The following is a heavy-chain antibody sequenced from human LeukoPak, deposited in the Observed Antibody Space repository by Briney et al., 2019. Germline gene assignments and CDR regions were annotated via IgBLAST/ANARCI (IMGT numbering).Heavy chain of an antibody. D-gene: IGHD2-2*02. V-gene: IGHV3-23*01. J-gene: IGHJ4*02. CDR2: ISGSGGST. Sequence: GGSLRLSCAASGFTFSSCAMSWVRQAPGKGLEWVSAISGSGGSTYYADSVRGRFTISRDNSKNTLYLQMNSLRAEDTAVYYCAKVLYCSSTSCYTGGFDYWGQGTLVTVSS. CDR1: GFTFSSCA. CDR3: AKVLYCSSTSCYTGGFDY.